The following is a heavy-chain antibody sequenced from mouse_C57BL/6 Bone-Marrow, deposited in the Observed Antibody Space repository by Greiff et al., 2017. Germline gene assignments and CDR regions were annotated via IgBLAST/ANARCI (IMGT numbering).Heavy chain of an antibody. CDR3: AREGAITTVVDWYFDV. CDR1: GYTFTSYW. V-gene: IGHV1-69*01. Sequence: QVQLQQPGAELVMPGASVKLSCKASGYTFTSYWMHWVKQRPGQGLEWIGELDPSASYTNYNQKFKGKSTLTVDKSSSTAYMPLSSLTSEDSAVYYCAREGAITTVVDWYFDVWGRGTTVTVSS. D-gene: IGHD1-1*01. J-gene: IGHJ1*03. CDR2: LDPSASYT.